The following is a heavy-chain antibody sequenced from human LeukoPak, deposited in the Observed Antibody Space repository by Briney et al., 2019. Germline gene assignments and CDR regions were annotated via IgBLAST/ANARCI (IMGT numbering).Heavy chain of an antibody. V-gene: IGHV3-48*02. CDR2: IDGSGDTI. Sequence: GPSLRLSSAAPGFTFSDYSMNLIPHAPGKGMEWVSYIDGSGDTIYYADSVKGRFTISRANAKNSLDLQMNSLRDEDTAVYYCSRRFDCWGQGTLVTVSS. CDR1: GFTFSDYS. J-gene: IGHJ4*02. CDR3: SRRFDC.